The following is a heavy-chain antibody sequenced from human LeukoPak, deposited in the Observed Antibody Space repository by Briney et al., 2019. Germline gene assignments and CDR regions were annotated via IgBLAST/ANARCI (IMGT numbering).Heavy chain of an antibody. D-gene: IGHD6-13*01. V-gene: IGHV1-8*01. Sequence: ASVKVSCKASGYTFTSYDINWMRQATGQGLEWMGWMNPNSGNTGYAQKFQGRVTMTRNTSISTAYMELSSLRSEDTAVYYCARARMTAAGTRFDYWGQGTLVTVSS. CDR1: GYTFTSYD. CDR3: ARARMTAAGTRFDY. CDR2: MNPNSGNT. J-gene: IGHJ4*02.